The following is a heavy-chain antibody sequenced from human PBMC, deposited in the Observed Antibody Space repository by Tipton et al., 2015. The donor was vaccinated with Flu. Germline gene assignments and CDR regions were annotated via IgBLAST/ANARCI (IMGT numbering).Heavy chain of an antibody. D-gene: IGHD4-17*01. CDR3: ARDRRTYTTGDYPVRYFDF. CDR1: GYPITRGYY. CDR2: FSFAGGT. Sequence: GLVKPSETLSLTCAVSGYPITRGYYWGWIRQPPGKGLEWIGYFSFAGGTNYNPSLKSRVTISVDTSKTQVSLRLTSVTAADTAVYYCARDRRTYTTGDYPVRYFDFWGPGTLVAVSS. V-gene: IGHV4-61*01. J-gene: IGHJ4*02.